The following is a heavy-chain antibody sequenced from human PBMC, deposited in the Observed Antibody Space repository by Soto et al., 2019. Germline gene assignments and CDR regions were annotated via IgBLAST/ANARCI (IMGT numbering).Heavy chain of an antibody. CDR2: LNGSGGST. CDR1: GFTFSNYA. V-gene: IGHV3-23*01. J-gene: IGHJ4*02. D-gene: IGHD3-10*01. CDR3: ARGFSAGKGSPPDY. Sequence: EVRLLESGGGLVQPGGSLRLSCAASGFTFSNYAMTWVRQAPGKGLEWVSGLNGSGGSTSSADSVKGRFAISRDNSKNTLYLQMNSQRDGDTAVYYCARGFSAGKGSPPDYWGQGTLVTVAS.